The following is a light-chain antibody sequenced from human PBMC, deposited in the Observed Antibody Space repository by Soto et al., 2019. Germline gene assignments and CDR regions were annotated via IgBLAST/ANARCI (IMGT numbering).Light chain of an antibody. Sequence: QAVVTKPPSASGTPGQRVTISCSGSSSNIGSKYVYWYQQLPGTAPKVLIYKDNQRPSGVPDRFSGSKSGTSASLAISGLRSEDEGDYYCAAWDGSLKNWVFGGGTQLTVL. CDR2: KDN. V-gene: IGLV1-47*01. CDR3: AAWDGSLKNWV. CDR1: SSNIGSKY. J-gene: IGLJ3*02.